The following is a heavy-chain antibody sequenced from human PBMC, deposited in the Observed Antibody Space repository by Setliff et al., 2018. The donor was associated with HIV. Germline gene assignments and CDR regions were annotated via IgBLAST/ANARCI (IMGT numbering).Heavy chain of an antibody. V-gene: IGHV1-8*01. CDR1: GYTFLNYD. Sequence: GASVKVSCKASGYTFLNYDINWLRQAPGQGLEWMGRLTPHSGDTISPDRFQGRLVMTTNTSTTTAFMELSSLRSDDTALYFCARGLAVAGKSYYYYYYMDVWGKGTTVTVSS. CDR2: LTPHSGDT. J-gene: IGHJ6*03. CDR3: ARGLAVAGKSYYYYYYMDV. D-gene: IGHD6-19*01.